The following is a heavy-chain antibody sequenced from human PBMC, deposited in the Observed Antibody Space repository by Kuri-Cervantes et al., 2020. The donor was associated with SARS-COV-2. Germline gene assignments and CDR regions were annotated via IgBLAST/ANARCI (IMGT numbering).Heavy chain of an antibody. D-gene: IGHD6-13*01. CDR3: ASWDSSSWETRHY. J-gene: IGHJ4*02. Sequence: LSLTCAASGFTVSSNYMSWVRQAPGKGLEWVSAIYSGGSTYYADSVKGRFTISRDNAKNSLYLQMNSLRAEDTAVYYCASWDSSSWETRHYWGQGTLVTVSS. V-gene: IGHV3-53*01. CDR1: GFTVSSNY. CDR2: IYSGGST.